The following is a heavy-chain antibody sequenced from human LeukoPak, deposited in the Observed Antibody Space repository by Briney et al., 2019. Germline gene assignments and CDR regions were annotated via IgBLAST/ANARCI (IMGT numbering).Heavy chain of an antibody. CDR3: ARAGFSSWYNAFDI. V-gene: IGHV4-59*01. J-gene: IGHJ3*02. D-gene: IGHD6-13*01. CDR1: GGSISSYY. CDR2: IYYSGST. Sequence: SETLSLTCTVSGGSISSYYWSWIRQPPGKGLEWIGYIYYSGSTNYNPSLKSRVTISVDTSKNQFSLKLSSVTAADAAVYYCARAGFSSWYNAFDIWGQGTMVTVSS.